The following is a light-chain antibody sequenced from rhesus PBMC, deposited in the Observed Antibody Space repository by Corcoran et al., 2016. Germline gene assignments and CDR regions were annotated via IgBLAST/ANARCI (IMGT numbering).Light chain of an antibody. CDR2: KAS. Sequence: DIQMTQSPSSLSASVGDRVTITCRASENVNNYLHWYQQKPGKAPTLLIYKASTLQSGVPSRFSGSGSGTDFTLTISSLHPEDFATYYCQHSYGTPFTFGPGTKLDIK. CDR1: ENVNNY. V-gene: IGKV1-74*01. CDR3: QHSYGTPFT. J-gene: IGKJ3*01.